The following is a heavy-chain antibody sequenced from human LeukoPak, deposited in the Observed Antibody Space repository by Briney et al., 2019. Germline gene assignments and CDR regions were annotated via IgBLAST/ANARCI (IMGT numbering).Heavy chain of an antibody. D-gene: IGHD2-21*02. Sequence: SETLSLTCAVFGEPFRVYYRSWMRQPPTKGLEWVGEINPSGSTNYNPSLKTRVTISTDTSKNHFSLNLNSVTAADTGVYYCVRGSRVYCGGDCYYYWGQGTLVTVSS. CDR1: GEPFRVYY. V-gene: IGHV4-34*01. J-gene: IGHJ4*02. CDR2: INPSGST. CDR3: VRGSRVYCGGDCYYY.